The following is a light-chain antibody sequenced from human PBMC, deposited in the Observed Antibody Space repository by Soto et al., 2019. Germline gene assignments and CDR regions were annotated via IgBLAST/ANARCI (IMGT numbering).Light chain of an antibody. CDR2: RAS. CDR1: ETINGW. Sequence: DIQMTQSPSTLTASVGDRVNITCRASETINGWLAWYQQKPGKAPKLLISRASDLQTGVPTRFSGSGSGTDITLTISSLQTDDLATYYCQQYNSYFFTFGPGTKVDVK. V-gene: IGKV1-5*03. CDR3: QQYNSYFFT. J-gene: IGKJ3*01.